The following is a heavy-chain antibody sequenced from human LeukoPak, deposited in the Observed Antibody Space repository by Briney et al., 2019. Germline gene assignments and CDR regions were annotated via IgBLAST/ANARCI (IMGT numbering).Heavy chain of an antibody. V-gene: IGHV3-53*01. Sequence: PGGSLRLSCAASGFTVSSNYMSWVRQAPGKGLEWVSVIYGGGSTYYADSVKGRFTISRDNSKNTLYLQMNSLRAEDTAVYYCARVLAVAGTWDYFDYWGQGTLVTVSS. CDR1: GFTVSSNY. D-gene: IGHD6-19*01. CDR2: IYGGGST. CDR3: ARVLAVAGTWDYFDY. J-gene: IGHJ4*02.